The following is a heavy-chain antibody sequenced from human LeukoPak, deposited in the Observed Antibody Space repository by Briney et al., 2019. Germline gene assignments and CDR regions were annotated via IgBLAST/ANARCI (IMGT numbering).Heavy chain of an antibody. J-gene: IGHJ4*02. D-gene: IGHD1-26*01. CDR1: GGSISSSSYY. Sequence: KPSETLSLTCTVSGGSISSSSYYWGWIRQPPGKGLEWIGSIYYSGSTYYNPSLKSRVTISVDTSKNQFSLKLSSVTAADTAVYYCARGSYSGSYYGYWGQGTLVTVSS. CDR2: IYYSGST. V-gene: IGHV4-39*01. CDR3: ARGSYSGSYYGY.